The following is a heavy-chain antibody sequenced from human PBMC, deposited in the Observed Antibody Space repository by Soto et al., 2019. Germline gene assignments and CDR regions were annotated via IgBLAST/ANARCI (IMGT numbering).Heavy chain of an antibody. V-gene: IGHV3-23*01. CDR1: GFTFSSYA. CDR3: ANGARGWWLRSDGAFDV. D-gene: IGHD5-12*01. J-gene: IGHJ3*01. CDR2: ISGSGGST. Sequence: GGSLRLSCAAAGFTFSSYAMSWVRQAPGKGLEWVSGISGSGGSTYYADSVKGRFTISRDNSKNTLYLQMNSLRAEDTAVYYCANGARGWWLRSDGAFDVWGQGTMVTVSS.